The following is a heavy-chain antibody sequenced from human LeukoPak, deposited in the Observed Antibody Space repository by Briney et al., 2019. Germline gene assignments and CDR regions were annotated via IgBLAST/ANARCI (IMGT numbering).Heavy chain of an antibody. Sequence: SVKVSCKASGGTFSSYAISWVRQAPGQGLEWMGRIIPILGIANYAQKFQGRVTITADKSTSTAYMELSSLRSEDTAVYDCARAWEGQGVDYWGQGTLVTVSS. CDR3: ARAWEGQGVDY. D-gene: IGHD1-26*01. J-gene: IGHJ4*02. CDR2: IIPILGIA. CDR1: GGTFSSYA. V-gene: IGHV1-69*04.